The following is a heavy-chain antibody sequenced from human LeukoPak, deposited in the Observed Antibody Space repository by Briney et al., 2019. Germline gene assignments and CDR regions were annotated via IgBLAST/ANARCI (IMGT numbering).Heavy chain of an antibody. V-gene: IGHV1-2*02. CDR3: ARKDTANDY. J-gene: IGHJ4*02. CDR1: RYTFTGYY. Sequence: ASVKVSSKTSRYTFTGYYMHWVRQAHGQGLEWMGWINPNTGGTNYAQKFQGRVTMTRDTSTDTAYMELSRLNSGDTAVYYCARKDTANDYWGQGTLVTVSS. CDR2: INPNTGGT. D-gene: IGHD5-18*01.